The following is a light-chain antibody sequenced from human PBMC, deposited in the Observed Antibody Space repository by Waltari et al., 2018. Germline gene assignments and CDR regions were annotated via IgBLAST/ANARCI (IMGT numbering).Light chain of an antibody. V-gene: IGLV2-8*01. J-gene: IGLJ3*02. CDR3: SSYGGSNNLV. Sequence: QSALTQPPSASGSPGQSVTISCTGTSSDVGGYNYVSWYQQHPGKAPEVMFYEGSKRPSGVPDRFSGSKSGNTASLTVSGVQAEDEADYYCSSYGGSNNLVFGGGTKLTVL. CDR2: EGS. CDR1: SSDVGGYNY.